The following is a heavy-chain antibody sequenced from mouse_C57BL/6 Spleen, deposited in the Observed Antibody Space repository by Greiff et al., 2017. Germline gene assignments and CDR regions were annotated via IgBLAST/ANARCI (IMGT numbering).Heavy chain of an antibody. J-gene: IGHJ1*03. CDR3: ARSGYGLYWYFDV. D-gene: IGHD2-10*02. CDR1: GYTFTDYN. V-gene: IGHV1-18*01. Sequence: VQLKESGPELVKPGASVKIPCKASGYTFTDYNMDWVKQSHGKSLEWIGDINPNNGGTIYNQKFKGKATLTVDKSSSTAYMELRSLTSEDTAVYYCARSGYGLYWYFDVWGTGTTVTVSS. CDR2: INPNNGGT.